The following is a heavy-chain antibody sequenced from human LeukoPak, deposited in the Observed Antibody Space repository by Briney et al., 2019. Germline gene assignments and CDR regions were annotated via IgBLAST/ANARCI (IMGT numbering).Heavy chain of an antibody. CDR1: GFTLSISW. CDR3: AGSRYGGSSDY. V-gene: IGHV3-74*01. CDR2: INSEESNT. J-gene: IGHJ4*02. D-gene: IGHD1-26*01. Sequence: PGGSLRLSCAASGFTLSISWTHWVRHDPGKGRVWVARINSEESNTNDADSVRGRLTIVKDNGKNTLYLEMSSLRAEDTAVYCCAGSRYGGSSDYWGQGTLVTVSS.